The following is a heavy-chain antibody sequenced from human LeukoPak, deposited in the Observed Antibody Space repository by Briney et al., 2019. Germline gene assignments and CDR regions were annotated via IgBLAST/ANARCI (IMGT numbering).Heavy chain of an antibody. CDR2: INPSGGST. D-gene: IGHD6-19*01. J-gene: IGHJ6*02. V-gene: IGHV1-46*01. Sequence: GASVKVSCKASGYTFTSYYMHWVRQAPGQGLEWMGIINPSGGSTSYAQKFQGRVTMTRDTSTSTVYMELSSLRSEDTAVYYCARSYSSGWYSPGYYYYGMDVWGQGTTVTVSS. CDR1: GYTFTSYY. CDR3: ARSYSSGWYSPGYYYYGMDV.